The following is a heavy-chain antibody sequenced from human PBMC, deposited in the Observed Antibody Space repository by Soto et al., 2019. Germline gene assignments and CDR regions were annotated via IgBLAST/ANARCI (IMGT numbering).Heavy chain of an antibody. CDR2: ISAFNGDT. J-gene: IGHJ4*02. V-gene: IGHV1-18*04. Sequence: QVQLVQSGTEVKKSGASVNVSCKAFGYTFTSYGFSWVRQVPGQGLEWLGWISAFNGDTQYAQTMKGRLTVTIDTSTTTVHMELRSLTPADTAVYYCTREAGWQRMVPYDWGQGTLVTVS. CDR3: TREAGWQRMVPYD. D-gene: IGHD6-25*01. CDR1: GYTFTSYG.